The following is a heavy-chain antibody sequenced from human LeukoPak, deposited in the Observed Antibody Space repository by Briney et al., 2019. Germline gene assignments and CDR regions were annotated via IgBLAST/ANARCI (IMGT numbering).Heavy chain of an antibody. CDR3: ARDIVVIPTARGVDY. CDR2: INPGGGST. CDR1: GYTFTSYY. V-gene: IGHV1-46*01. D-gene: IGHD2-2*01. Sequence: ASVKVSCKASGYTFTSYYMHWVRQAPGQGLEWMGIINPGGGSTSYAQKFQGRVTMTRDTSTNTVYMELSNLRSEDTAVYYCARDIVVIPTARGVDYWGQGSLVTVSS. J-gene: IGHJ4*02.